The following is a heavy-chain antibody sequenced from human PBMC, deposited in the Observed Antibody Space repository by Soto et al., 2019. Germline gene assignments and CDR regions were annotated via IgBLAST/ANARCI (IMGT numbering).Heavy chain of an antibody. CDR2: ISYDGSNK. J-gene: IGHJ6*02. V-gene: IGHV3-30*18. Sequence: GGSLRLSCAASGFTFSSYGMHWVRQAPGKGLEWVAVISYDGSNKYYADSVKGRFTISRDNSKNTLYLQMISLRAEDTAVYYCAKDYGYLRSGYYYGMDVWGQGTLVTVSS. CDR3: AKDYGYLRSGYYYGMDV. CDR1: GFTFSSYG. D-gene: IGHD5-18*01.